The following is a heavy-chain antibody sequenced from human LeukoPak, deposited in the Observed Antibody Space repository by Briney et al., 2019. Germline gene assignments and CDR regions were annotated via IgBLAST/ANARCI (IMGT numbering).Heavy chain of an antibody. V-gene: IGHV7-4-1*02. D-gene: IGHD2-8*01. CDR3: ALPHGVVA. J-gene: IGHJ5*02. CDR2: INTNTGNP. CDR1: GYTFTIYA. Sequence: SSVTVSFNASGYTFTIYAMNWVRHAPGPGHERVGCINTNTGNPTYAHAFTGRVVFSLDPSVSPAYLQISSLKAADTAVSYCALPHGVVAWGQGTLVTASS.